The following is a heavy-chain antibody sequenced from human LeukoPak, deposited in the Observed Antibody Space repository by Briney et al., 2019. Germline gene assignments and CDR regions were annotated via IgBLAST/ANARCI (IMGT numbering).Heavy chain of an antibody. Sequence: GGSLRLSCAASGFSFTTYAMSGVRQAPGEGLEWVSAISGSGGSTYYADSVKGRFSISRDNSKNTLYLQMNSLRAEDTAVYYCAKDPRDSSGSYGYFHHWGRGTLVTVSS. CDR1: GFSFTTYA. V-gene: IGHV3-23*01. CDR2: ISGSGGST. D-gene: IGHD6-19*01. J-gene: IGHJ2*01. CDR3: AKDPRDSSGSYGYFHH.